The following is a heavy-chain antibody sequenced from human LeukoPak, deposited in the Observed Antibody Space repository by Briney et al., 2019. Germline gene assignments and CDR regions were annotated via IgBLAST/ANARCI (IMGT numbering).Heavy chain of an antibody. Sequence: SQTLSLTCAISGDSVSSNSASWNWIRQSPSRCLEWLGRTYYRSKWYSEYARSVRGRITINADTSKKQFSLQLYSVTPDDTAVYYCARVLTSSDSSGYFAFDIWGQGTMVTVSS. J-gene: IGHJ3*02. CDR3: ARVLTSSDSSGYFAFDI. V-gene: IGHV6-1*01. CDR2: TYYRSKWYS. D-gene: IGHD3-22*01. CDR1: GDSVSSNSAS.